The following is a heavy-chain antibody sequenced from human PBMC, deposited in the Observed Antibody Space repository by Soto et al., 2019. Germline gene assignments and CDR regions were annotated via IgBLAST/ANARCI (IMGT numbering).Heavy chain of an antibody. J-gene: IGHJ6*02. CDR3: AVFFDYYYAMDV. Sequence: SQTLSLTCAIPGDSVSSNTAAWNWIRQSPSRGLEWLGRTFYRSKWYNEYAVSVKSRITINPDTSKNQFSLQLNSVTPEDTAVYYCAVFFDYYYAMDVWGQGTTVTVSS. D-gene: IGHD2-21*01. V-gene: IGHV6-1*01. CDR1: GDSVSSNTAA. CDR2: TFYRSKWYN.